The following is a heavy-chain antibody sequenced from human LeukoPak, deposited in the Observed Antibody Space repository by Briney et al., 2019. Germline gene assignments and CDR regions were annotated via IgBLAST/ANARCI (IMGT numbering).Heavy chain of an antibody. D-gene: IGHD3-22*01. CDR2: INHSGST. CDR1: GGSFSGYY. V-gene: IGHV4-34*01. Sequence: SETLSLTCAVYGGSFSGYYWSWIRQPPGKGLEWIGEINHSGSTNYNPSLKSRVTISVDTSKNQFSPKLSSVTAADTAVYYCATGNSYYYDSSGYYWPIPDYWGQGTLVTVSS. CDR3: ATGNSYYYDSSGYYWPIPDY. J-gene: IGHJ4*02.